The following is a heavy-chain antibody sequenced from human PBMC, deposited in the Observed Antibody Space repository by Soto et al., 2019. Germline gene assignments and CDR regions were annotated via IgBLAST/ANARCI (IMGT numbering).Heavy chain of an antibody. Sequence: EVQLVESGGSLVQPGRSLRLSCAASGFAFRDFAMHWVRQTPGKGLEWVSGITWNGVAMGYADSVRGRFTISRDDAKNSLYLQMNSLRPEDTALYYRAKSFVTTPHLYGYMDVWGKGTSVTVS. D-gene: IGHD4-17*01. V-gene: IGHV3-9*01. J-gene: IGHJ6*03. CDR3: AKSFVTTPHLYGYMDV. CDR2: ITWNGVAM. CDR1: GFAFRDFA.